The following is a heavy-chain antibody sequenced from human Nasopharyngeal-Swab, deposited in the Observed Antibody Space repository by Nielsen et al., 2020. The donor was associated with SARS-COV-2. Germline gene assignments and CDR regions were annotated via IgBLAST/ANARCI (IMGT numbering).Heavy chain of an antibody. V-gene: IGHV3-74*01. J-gene: IGHJ4*02. CDR3: AKDGSSSYIY. D-gene: IGHD6-6*01. CDR2: INSDGSNT. Sequence: GESLKISCTASGFTFSAYWMYWVRQAPGKGLVWVSRINSDGSNTAYADSVKGRFSISRDNAKNTVYLQMNSLRAEDTAVYYCAKDGSSSYIYWGQGTLVTVSS. CDR1: GFTFSAYW.